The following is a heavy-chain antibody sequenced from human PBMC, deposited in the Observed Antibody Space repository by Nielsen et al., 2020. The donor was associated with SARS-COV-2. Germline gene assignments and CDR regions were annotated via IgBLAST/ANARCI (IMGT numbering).Heavy chain of an antibody. Sequence: SETLSLTCAVYGGSFSGYYWSWIRQPPGKGLEWIGEINHSGSTNYNPSLESRVTISVDTSKNQFSLKLSSVTAADTAVYYCARGVAAAAGHRNLVYYYYYYMDVWGKGTMVTVSS. J-gene: IGHJ6*03. V-gene: IGHV4-34*01. D-gene: IGHD6-13*01. CDR1: GGSFSGYY. CDR2: INHSGST. CDR3: ARGVAAAAGHRNLVYYYYYYMDV.